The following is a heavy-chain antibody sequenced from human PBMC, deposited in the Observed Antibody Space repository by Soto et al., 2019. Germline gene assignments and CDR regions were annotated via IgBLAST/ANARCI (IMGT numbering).Heavy chain of an antibody. CDR1: GFTFSSYW. J-gene: IGHJ3*02. V-gene: IGHV3-7*01. D-gene: IGHD3-16*02. Sequence: EVQLVESGGGLVQPGGSLRLSCAASGFTFSSYWMSWVRQAPGKGLEWVANIKQDGSEKYYVDSVKGRFTISRDNAKNSLYLQMNSLRAEETAVYYCARSPMGELSLDDAFDIWGQGTMVTVSS. CDR3: ARSPMGELSLDDAFDI. CDR2: IKQDGSEK.